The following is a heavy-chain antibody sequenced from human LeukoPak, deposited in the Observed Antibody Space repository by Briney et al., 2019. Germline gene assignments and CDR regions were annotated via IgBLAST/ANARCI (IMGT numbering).Heavy chain of an antibody. CDR3: ARQGGYSYG. D-gene: IGHD5-18*01. CDR1: GGSISSSSYY. Sequence: TSETLSLTCTVSGGSISSSSYYWGWIRQPPGKGLEWIGSIYYSGSTYYNPSLKSRVTISVDTSKNQFSLKLSSATAADTAVYYCARQGGYSYGWGQGTLVTVSS. J-gene: IGHJ4*02. V-gene: IGHV4-39*01. CDR2: IYYSGST.